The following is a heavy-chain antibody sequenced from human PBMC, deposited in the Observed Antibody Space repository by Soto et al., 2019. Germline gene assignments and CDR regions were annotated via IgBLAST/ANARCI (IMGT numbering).Heavy chain of an antibody. Sequence: LSLTCTVSGGFISGRTYYWGWIRQAPGKGLEWVSYISRSGNTMYYGDYVKGRFTISRDNAENSVFLQMISLRAEDTAVYYCVREGRSSTSCNTGCAFDIWGQGTMVTVSS. D-gene: IGHD2-2*02. CDR3: VREGRSSTSCNTGCAFDI. V-gene: IGHV3-11*01. CDR2: ISRSGNTM. CDR1: GGFISGRTYY. J-gene: IGHJ3*02.